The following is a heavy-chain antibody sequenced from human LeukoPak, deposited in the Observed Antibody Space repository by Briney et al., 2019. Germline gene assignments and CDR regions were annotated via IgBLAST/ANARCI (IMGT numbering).Heavy chain of an antibody. D-gene: IGHD6-6*01. CDR1: GGSFSGYY. J-gene: IGHJ4*02. CDR3: AREGVYSTSSYFDY. V-gene: IGHV4-34*01. CDR2: INHSGST. Sequence: KPSETLSLTCAVHGGSFSGYYWSWIRQPPGKGLEWIGEINHSGSTNYNPSLKSRVTMSLDTPKKQFSLKLSSVTAADTAVYYCAREGVYSTSSYFDYWGQGTLVTVSS.